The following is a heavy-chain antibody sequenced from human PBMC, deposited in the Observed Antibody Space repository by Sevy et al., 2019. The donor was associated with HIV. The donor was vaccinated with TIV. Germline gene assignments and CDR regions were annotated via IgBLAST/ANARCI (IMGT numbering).Heavy chain of an antibody. Sequence: GGSLRLSCAASGFTFSSYWMSWVRQAPGKGLEWVANIKQDGSEKYYVDSVKGRFTISRDNAKNSLYLQMNSLRAEDTAVYYCARDDFVGYSSGWTTRGYWGQGTLVTVSS. J-gene: IGHJ4*02. CDR1: GFTFSSYW. CDR2: IKQDGSEK. V-gene: IGHV3-7*03. D-gene: IGHD6-25*01. CDR3: ARDDFVGYSSGWTTRGY.